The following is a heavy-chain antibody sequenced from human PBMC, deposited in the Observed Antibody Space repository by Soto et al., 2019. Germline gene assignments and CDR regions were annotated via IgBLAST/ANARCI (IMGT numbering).Heavy chain of an antibody. J-gene: IGHJ4*02. CDR3: ARGDDYDRHDY. CDR1: GYTFTSYA. D-gene: IGHD3-22*01. Sequence: QVQLVQSGAEVKKPGASVKVSCKASGYTFTSYAMHWVRQAPGQRLEWMGWINAGNGNTKYSQKFQGRVTITRDTSASTAYMELSSLRSEDTAVYYCARGDDYDRHDYWGQGTLVTVSS. CDR2: INAGNGNT. V-gene: IGHV1-3*01.